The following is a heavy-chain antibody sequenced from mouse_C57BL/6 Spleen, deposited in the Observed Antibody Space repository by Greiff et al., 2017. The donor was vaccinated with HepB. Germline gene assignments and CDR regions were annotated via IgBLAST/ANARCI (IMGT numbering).Heavy chain of an antibody. Sequence: EVQVVESGPELVKPGASVKISCKASGYSFTGYYMHWVKQSSEKSLEWIGEINPSTGGTSYNQKFKGKATLTVDKSSSTAYMQLKSLTSEDSAVYYCAAGGSSYEGDFDYWGQGTTLTVSS. D-gene: IGHD1-1*01. CDR2: INPSTGGT. CDR3: AAGGSSYEGDFDY. V-gene: IGHV1-43*01. CDR1: GYSFTGYY. J-gene: IGHJ2*01.